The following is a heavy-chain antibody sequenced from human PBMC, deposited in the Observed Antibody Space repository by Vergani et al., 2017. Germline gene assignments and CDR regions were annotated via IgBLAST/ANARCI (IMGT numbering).Heavy chain of an antibody. CDR2: INHSGST. V-gene: IGHV4-34*01. Sequence: QVQLQQWGAGLLKPSETLSLTCAVYGGSFSGYYWSWIRQPPGKGLEWIGEINHSGSTNYNPSLKSRVTISVDTSKNQFFLKLSSVTAADTAVYYCARAGDNYYDSSGYRDAFDIWGQGTMVTVSS. CDR1: GGSFSGYY. D-gene: IGHD3-22*01. J-gene: IGHJ3*02. CDR3: ARAGDNYYDSSGYRDAFDI.